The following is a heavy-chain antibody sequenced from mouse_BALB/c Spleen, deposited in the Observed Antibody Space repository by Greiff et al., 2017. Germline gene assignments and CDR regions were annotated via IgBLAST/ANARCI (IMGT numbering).Heavy chain of an antibody. CDR1: GFTFSDYG. V-gene: IGHV5-15*02. Sequence: EVQLQESGGGLVQPGGSRKLSCAASGFTFSDYGMAWVRQAPGKGPEWVAFISNLAYSIYYADTVTGRFTISRENAKNTLYLEMSSLRSEDTAMYYCARAKTGTLYYYAMDYWGQGTSVTVSS. CDR3: ARAKTGTLYYYAMDY. CDR2: ISNLAYSI. J-gene: IGHJ4*01. D-gene: IGHD4-1*01.